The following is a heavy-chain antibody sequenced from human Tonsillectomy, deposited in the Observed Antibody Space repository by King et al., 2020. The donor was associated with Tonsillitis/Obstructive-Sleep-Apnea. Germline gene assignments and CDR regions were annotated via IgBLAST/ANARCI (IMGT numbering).Heavy chain of an antibody. CDR3: ARSGGYCSSTSCYHFDY. CDR2: INHCGST. D-gene: IGHD2-2*01. V-gene: IGHV4-34*01. CDR1: GGSFSGYY. Sequence: VQLQQWGAGLLKPSETLSLTCAVYGGSFSGYYWIWIRQPPGKGLDWIWEINHCGSTNYNPSLKSLFTISVETSKDQFALKLGSVTAAETAVYYCARSGGYCSSTSCYHFDYWGQGTLVTVSS. J-gene: IGHJ4*02.